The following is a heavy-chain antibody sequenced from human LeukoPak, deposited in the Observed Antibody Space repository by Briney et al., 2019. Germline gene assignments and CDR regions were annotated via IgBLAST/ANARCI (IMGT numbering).Heavy chain of an antibody. CDR2: ISSSSSYI. V-gene: IGHV3-21*01. D-gene: IGHD3-22*01. CDR1: GFTFSSYS. CDR3: AKNFDSSPPYYYYYYMDV. Sequence: GGSLRLSCAASGFTFSSYSMNRVRQAPGKGLEWVSSISSSSSYIYYADSVKGRFTISRDNSKNTLYLQMNSLRAEDTAVYYCAKNFDSSPPYYYYYYMDVWGKGTTVTVSS. J-gene: IGHJ6*03.